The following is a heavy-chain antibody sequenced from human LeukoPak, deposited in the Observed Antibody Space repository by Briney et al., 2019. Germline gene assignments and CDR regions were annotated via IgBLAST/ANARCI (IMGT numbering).Heavy chain of an antibody. CDR2: ISAYNGNT. CDR1: GYTFTSYG. D-gene: IGHD4-17*01. CDR3: ARAAYDYGVMGFDY. J-gene: IGHJ4*02. Sequence: ASVKVSCKASGYTFTSYGISWVRQAPGQGLEWMGWISAYNGNTNYAQKLQGRVTMTTDTSTSTAYMELRSLRSDGTAVYYCARAAYDYGVMGFDYWGQGTLVTVSS. V-gene: IGHV1-18*01.